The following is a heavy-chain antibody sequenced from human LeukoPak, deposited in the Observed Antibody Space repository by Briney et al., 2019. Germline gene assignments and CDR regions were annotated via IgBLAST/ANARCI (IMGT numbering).Heavy chain of an antibody. CDR2: IYYSGST. J-gene: IGHJ5*02. CDR1: GGSISSYY. D-gene: IGHD3-9*01. V-gene: IGHV4-59*01. Sequence: SETLSLTCTVSGGSISSYYWSWIRQPPGKGLEWIGYIYYSGSTNYNPSLKSRVTISVDTSKNQFSLKLSSVTAADTAVYYCARGFLYYDILTGYYPTNWFDPWGQGTLVTVSS. CDR3: ARGFLYYDILTGYYPTNWFDP.